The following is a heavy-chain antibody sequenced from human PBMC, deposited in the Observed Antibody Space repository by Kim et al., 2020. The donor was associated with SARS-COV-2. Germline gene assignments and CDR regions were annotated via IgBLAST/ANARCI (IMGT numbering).Heavy chain of an antibody. J-gene: IGHJ6*01. CDR1: GFTFSSYA. CDR3: ARDDRTVAGAIYYYYYG. D-gene: IGHD6-19*01. CDR2: ISYDGSNK. Sequence: GGSLRLSCAASGFTFSSYAMHWVRQAPGKGLEWVAVISYDGSNKYYADSVKGRFTISRDNSKNTLYLQMNSLRAEDTAVYYCARDDRTVAGAIYYYYYG. V-gene: IGHV3-30*04.